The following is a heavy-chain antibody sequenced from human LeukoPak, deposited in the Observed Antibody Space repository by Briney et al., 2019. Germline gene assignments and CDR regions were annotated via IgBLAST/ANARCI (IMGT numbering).Heavy chain of an antibody. CDR1: GLTFSDYY. CDR2: INSGGSTI. Sequence: PGGSLRLSCAASGLTFSDYYMTWIRQAPGKGLEWVSYINSGGSTIYYADSVKGRFTISRDNAKKSLYLQMNSLRAEDTAVYYCARGSWGNAFLGDYFDYWGQGTLVTVSS. J-gene: IGHJ4*02. CDR3: ARGSWGNAFLGDYFDY. V-gene: IGHV3-11*01. D-gene: IGHD4-23*01.